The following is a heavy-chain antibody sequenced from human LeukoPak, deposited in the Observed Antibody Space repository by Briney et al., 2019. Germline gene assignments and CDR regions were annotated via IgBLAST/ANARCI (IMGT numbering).Heavy chain of an antibody. J-gene: IGHJ4*02. V-gene: IGHV3-66*02. CDR2: ISSGGTP. D-gene: IGHD5-12*01. Sequence: SGGSLRLSCAASGFTVSTNYMSWVRQAPGKGLEWVSVISSGGTPHYADSVKGRFTISRDSSENTLYLQMHSLRAEDTAVYYCARGGAGYAFDYWGQGTLVNVPS. CDR3: ARGGAGYAFDY. CDR1: GFTVSTNY.